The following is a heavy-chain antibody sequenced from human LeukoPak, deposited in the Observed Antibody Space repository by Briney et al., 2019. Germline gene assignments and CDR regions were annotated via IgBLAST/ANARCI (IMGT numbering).Heavy chain of an antibody. V-gene: IGHV4-34*01. J-gene: IGHJ4*02. D-gene: IGHD2-15*01. CDR3: AVGSCSGGSCYSDPRDDY. Sequence: SETLSLTCAVSGGSFRGYYWSWIRQPPRKGLEWIGEINHRGFTNYNPSLNSRVTISVDMSKNQFSLKLSSVTAADTAIYYCAVGSCSGGSCYSDPRDDYWGQGTLVTVSS. CDR1: GGSFRGYY. CDR2: INHRGFT.